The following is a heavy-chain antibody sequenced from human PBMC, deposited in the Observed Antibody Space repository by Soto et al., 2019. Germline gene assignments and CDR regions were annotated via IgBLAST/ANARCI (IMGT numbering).Heavy chain of an antibody. Sequence: GGSLRLSCVASGFTFTNTWMSWVRQAPGQGLEWVGHIKRKTDGGTTDYAALAKGRFTISRDDSKSTVYLQMNSLKTEDTGVYYCTTDHAPTTGLDDWGQGILVTVSS. D-gene: IGHD1-1*01. CDR1: GFTFTNTW. CDR3: TTDHAPTTGLDD. V-gene: IGHV3-15*05. CDR2: IKRKTDGGTT. J-gene: IGHJ4*02.